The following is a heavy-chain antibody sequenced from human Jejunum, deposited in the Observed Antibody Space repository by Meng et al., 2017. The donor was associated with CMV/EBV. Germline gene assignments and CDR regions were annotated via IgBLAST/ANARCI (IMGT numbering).Heavy chain of an antibody. CDR3: ARDWGAYTDYFFDY. J-gene: IGHJ4*02. V-gene: IGHV1-2*02. D-gene: IGHD3-16*01. CDR1: GYTFIEYY. Sequence: GYTFIEYYIFWVRQAPGQGLEWMGWINPNTGGTSYSQKFQGRVTMTRDTSISTAYMEVTRLRSDDTAVYYCARDWGAYTDYFFDYWGQGTLVTVSS. CDR2: INPNTGGT.